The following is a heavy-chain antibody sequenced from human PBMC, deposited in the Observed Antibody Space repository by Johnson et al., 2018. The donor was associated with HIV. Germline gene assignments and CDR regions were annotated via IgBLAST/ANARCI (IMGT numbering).Heavy chain of an antibody. Sequence: QMQLVESGGGVVQPGRSLRLSCTASGFTFSSYGLHWVRQAPGKGLEWVAVIWYDGSNKYYADSVQGRFTISRDNSKNTLYLQMNSLRAEDTAVYYCARDHGQLWLLPAFDIWGQGTMVTVSS. J-gene: IGHJ3*02. CDR1: GFTFSSYG. CDR3: ARDHGQLWLLPAFDI. D-gene: IGHD5-18*01. CDR2: IWYDGSNK. V-gene: IGHV3-33*01.